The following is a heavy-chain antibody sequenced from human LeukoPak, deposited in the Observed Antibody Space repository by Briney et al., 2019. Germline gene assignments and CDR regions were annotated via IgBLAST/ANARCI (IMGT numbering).Heavy chain of an antibody. D-gene: IGHD5-24*01. CDR3: ARPAKPMTTIFIYFDY. CDR1: GFTVSSNY. V-gene: IGHV3-53*01. J-gene: IGHJ4*02. Sequence: GGSLRLSCAASGFTVSSNYMSWVRQAPGKGLEWVSVIYSGGSTYYADSVKGRFTISRDNSKNTLYLQMNSLRAEDTAVYYCARPAKPMTTIFIYFDYWGQGTLVTVSS. CDR2: IYSGGST.